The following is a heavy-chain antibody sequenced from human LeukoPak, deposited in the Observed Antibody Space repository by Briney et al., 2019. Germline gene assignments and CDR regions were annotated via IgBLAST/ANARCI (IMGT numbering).Heavy chain of an antibody. J-gene: IGHJ3*02. Sequence: SVKVSCKASGGTFSSYAISWVRQAPGQGLEWMGRIIPILGIANYAQKFQGRVTITADKATSTAYMELSSLRSEDTAVYYCARSVGSKSDAFDIWGQGTMVTVSS. D-gene: IGHD3-10*01. CDR2: IIPILGIA. CDR3: ARSVGSKSDAFDI. V-gene: IGHV1-69*04. CDR1: GGTFSSYA.